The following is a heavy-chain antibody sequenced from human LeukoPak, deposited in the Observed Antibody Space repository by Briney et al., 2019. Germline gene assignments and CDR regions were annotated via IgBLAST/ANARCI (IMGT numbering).Heavy chain of an antibody. CDR1: GFTFSNAW. CDR2: IYYSGST. CDR3: ARHYSSSWYSAFHI. V-gene: IGHV4-39*01. J-gene: IGHJ3*02. Sequence: PGGSLRLSCAASGFTFSNAWMSWVRQAPGKGLEWIGSIYYSGSTYYNPSLKSRVTISVDTSNNQFSLKLTSVTAADTAVYYCARHYSSSWYSAFHIWGQGTMVTVSS. D-gene: IGHD6-13*01.